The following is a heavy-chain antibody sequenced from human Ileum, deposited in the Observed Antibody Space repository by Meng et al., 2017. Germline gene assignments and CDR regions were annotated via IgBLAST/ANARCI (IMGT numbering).Heavy chain of an antibody. V-gene: IGHV6-1*01. CDR3: ARDGGDAPDYFDY. J-gene: IGHJ4*02. CDR2: TYYRSKWYN. CDR1: GDSVSSNSAA. Sequence: QGQLQQSVPGLVMPSQPLSLSCAISGDSVSSNSAAWNFIRQSPSRGLEWLGRTYYRSKWYNNYAVSVRSRISINPDTSKNQFSLQLKSVTPEDTAVYYCARDGGDAPDYFDYWGQGTLVTVSS. D-gene: IGHD3-16*01.